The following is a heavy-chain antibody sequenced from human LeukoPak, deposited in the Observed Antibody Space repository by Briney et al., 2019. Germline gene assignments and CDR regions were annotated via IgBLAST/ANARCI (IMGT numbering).Heavy chain of an antibody. D-gene: IGHD2-15*01. J-gene: IGHJ1*01. CDR2: ISCDGSNK. CDR3: ASDSYSPEYFQH. V-gene: IGHV3-30*03. Sequence: GGSLRLSCAASRFTFSSYGMHWVRQAPGNGLEWVALISCDGSNKYYTDSVKGRFTISRDNSKNTLYLQMNSLRAEDTAVYYCASDSYSPEYFQHWGKGTLVTVSS. CDR1: RFTFSSYG.